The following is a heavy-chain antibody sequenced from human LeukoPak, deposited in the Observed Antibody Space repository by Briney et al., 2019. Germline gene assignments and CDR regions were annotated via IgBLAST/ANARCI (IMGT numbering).Heavy chain of an antibody. Sequence: ASVKVSCKASGCTFTSYYMHWVRQAPGQGLEWMGIINPSGGSTSYAQKFQGRVTMTRDMSTSTVYMELSSLRSEDTAVYYCARELTAAGAIDYWGQGTLVTVSS. CDR2: INPSGGST. J-gene: IGHJ4*02. V-gene: IGHV1-46*01. D-gene: IGHD6-13*01. CDR1: GCTFTSYY. CDR3: ARELTAAGAIDY.